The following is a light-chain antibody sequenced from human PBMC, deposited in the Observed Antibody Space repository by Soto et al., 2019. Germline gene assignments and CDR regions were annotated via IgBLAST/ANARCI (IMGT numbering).Light chain of an antibody. CDR3: QQSYNTPWT. V-gene: IGKV1-39*01. CDR1: QNIGYY. CDR2: SAS. J-gene: IGKJ1*01. Sequence: DIPTTQSPSSLSASVGDRVTITCRTSQNIGYYLNWYQQKPGKAPNLLIYSASGLQSGVPSRFSGSGSGTDFTLTISSLQPEDFATYYCQQSYNTPWTFGQGTRVEIE.